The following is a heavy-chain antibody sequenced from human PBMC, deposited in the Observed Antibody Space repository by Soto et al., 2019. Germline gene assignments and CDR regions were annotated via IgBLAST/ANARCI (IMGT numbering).Heavy chain of an antibody. V-gene: IGHV4-39*02. Sequence: SETLSLTCTVSGGSISSSSYYWGWIRQPPAKGLEWIGSIYYSASTYYNPSLKSRVTISVDTSKTHFSLKLSSVTAADTAVYYCARLRRADAGAYYSDVWGQGTTVTVSS. CDR3: ARLRRADAGAYYSDV. D-gene: IGHD3-10*01. CDR1: GGSISSSSYY. J-gene: IGHJ6*02. CDR2: IYYSAST.